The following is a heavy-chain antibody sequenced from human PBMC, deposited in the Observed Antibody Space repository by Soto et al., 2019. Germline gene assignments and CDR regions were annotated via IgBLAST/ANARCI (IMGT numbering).Heavy chain of an antibody. CDR3: ARLTSITPMTTVTDYYYYGMDV. Sequence: GESLKISCXGSGYSFTSYWISWVRQMPGKGLEWMGRIDPSDSYTNYSPSFQGHVTISADKSISTAYLQWSSLKASDTAMYYCARLTSITPMTTVTDYYYYGMDVWGQGTTVTVSS. V-gene: IGHV5-10-1*01. CDR1: GYSFTSYW. J-gene: IGHJ6*02. CDR2: IDPSDSYT. D-gene: IGHD4-4*01.